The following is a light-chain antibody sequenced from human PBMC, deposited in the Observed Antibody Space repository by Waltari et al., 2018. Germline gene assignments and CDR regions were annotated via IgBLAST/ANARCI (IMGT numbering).Light chain of an antibody. CDR2: KDS. CDR3: QSADSSGTYVV. J-gene: IGLJ2*01. V-gene: IGLV3-25*03. CDR1: ALPKQY. Sequence: SYELTQPPSVSVSPGQPARITCSGDALPKQYAYWYQQKPGQAPVLVIYKDSERPSGIPARFSGSSSGTTVTLTISGVQAEDEADYYCQSADSSGTYVVFGGGTKLTVL.